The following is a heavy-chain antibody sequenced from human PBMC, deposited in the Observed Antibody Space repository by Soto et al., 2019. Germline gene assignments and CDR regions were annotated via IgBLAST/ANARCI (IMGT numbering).Heavy chain of an antibody. CDR3: AKNGQLPYHYYGMDV. V-gene: IGHV1-18*01. CDR2: ISAYNGNT. D-gene: IGHD1-1*01. Sequence: ASVKVSCKASGYTFTSYGISWVRQAPGQGLEWMGWISAYNGNTNYAQKLQGRVTMTIDTSTSTAYMELRSLTSDDTAIYYCAKNGQLPYHYYGMDVWGQGTTVTVSS. CDR1: GYTFTSYG. J-gene: IGHJ6*02.